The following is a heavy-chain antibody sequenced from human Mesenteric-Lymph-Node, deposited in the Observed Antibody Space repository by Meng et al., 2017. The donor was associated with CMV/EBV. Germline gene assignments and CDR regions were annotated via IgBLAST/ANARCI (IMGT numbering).Heavy chain of an antibody. CDR2: INPSGGST. CDR1: GYTFTSCY. V-gene: IGHV1-46*01. D-gene: IGHD5-24*01. J-gene: IGHJ6*02. CDR3: ARDRENYYYGMDV. Sequence: ASVKVSCKASGYTFTSCYMHWVRQAPGQGLEWMGIINPSGGSTSYAQKFQGRVTMTRDTSTSTVYMELSSLRSEDTAVYYCARDRENYYYGMDVWGQGTTVTVSS.